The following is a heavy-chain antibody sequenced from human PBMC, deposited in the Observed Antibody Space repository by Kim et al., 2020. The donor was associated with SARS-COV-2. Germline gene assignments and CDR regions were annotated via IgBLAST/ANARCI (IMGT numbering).Heavy chain of an antibody. CDR2: IRNKAYGGTT. V-gene: IGHV3-49*04. J-gene: IGHJ6*03. CDR3: SREWYSDSWEDFSYY. CDR1: GFTLGDYA. Sequence: GGSLRLSCSVSGFTLGDYAMSWVRQAPGEGLQWVGFIRNKAYGGTTQYAASVKGRFIISRDDSKNNVYLQMNSLKTEDTAVYYCSREWYSDSWEDFSYY. D-gene: IGHD6-13*01.